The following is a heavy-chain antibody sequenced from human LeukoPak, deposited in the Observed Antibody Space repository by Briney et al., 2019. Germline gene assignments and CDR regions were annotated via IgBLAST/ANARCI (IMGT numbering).Heavy chain of an antibody. D-gene: IGHD6-13*01. V-gene: IGHV3-21*04. CDR1: GFTFSSYS. Sequence: PGGSLRLSCAASGFTFSSYSMNWVRQAPGKGLEWVSSISSSSSYIYYADSVKGRFTISRDNAKNSLYLQMNSLRAEDTAVYYCARESSSWYRVTVDYWGQGTLVTVSS. J-gene: IGHJ4*02. CDR2: ISSSSSYI. CDR3: ARESSSWYRVTVDY.